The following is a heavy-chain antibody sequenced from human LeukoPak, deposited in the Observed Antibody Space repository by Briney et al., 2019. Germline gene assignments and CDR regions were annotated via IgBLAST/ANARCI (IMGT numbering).Heavy chain of an antibody. CDR3: ARELVSSGTGYFDL. Sequence: QSGGSLRLSCAASGFSFSSHAMSWVRQAPGKGLQWVSGITGSTTWTYYAASVKGRFTVSRDNSQNTLHLQMNSLRADDTAVYYCARELVSSGTGYFDLWGRGTLVTVSS. J-gene: IGHJ2*01. D-gene: IGHD3-10*02. V-gene: IGHV3-23*01. CDR2: ITGSTTWT. CDR1: GFSFSSHA.